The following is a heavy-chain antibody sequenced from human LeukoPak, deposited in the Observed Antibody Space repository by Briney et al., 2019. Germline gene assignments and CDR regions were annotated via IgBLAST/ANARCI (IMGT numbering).Heavy chain of an antibody. CDR2: ISGSGGST. V-gene: IGHV3-23*01. CDR1: GFTFSSYA. D-gene: IGHD6-13*01. CDR3: AKESSSSSRTGWYFDL. J-gene: IGHJ2*01. Sequence: GGSLRLSCAASGFTFSSYAMSCVPQAPGKGLEWVSAISGSGGSTYYADSVKGRFTISRDNSKNTLYLQMNSLRAEDTAVYYCAKESSSSSRTGWYFDLWGRGTLVTVSS.